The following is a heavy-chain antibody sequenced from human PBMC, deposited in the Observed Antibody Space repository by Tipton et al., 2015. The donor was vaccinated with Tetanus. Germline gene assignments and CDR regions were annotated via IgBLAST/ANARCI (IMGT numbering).Heavy chain of an antibody. Sequence: TLSLTCAVSGGSISSSNWWSWVRQPPGKGLEWIGEIYHSGSTNYNPSLKSRVTISVDKSKNQFSLKLSSVTAADTAVYYCARVFVGVYAFDIWAKGQWSPSLQ. D-gene: IGHD1-26*01. J-gene: IGHJ3*02. V-gene: IGHV4-4*02. CDR2: IYHSGST. CDR3: ARVFVGVYAFDI. CDR1: GGSISSSNW.